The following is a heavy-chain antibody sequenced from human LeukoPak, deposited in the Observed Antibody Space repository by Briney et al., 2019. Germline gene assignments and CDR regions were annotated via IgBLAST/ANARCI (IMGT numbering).Heavy chain of an antibody. CDR1: GYTFTGYY. Sequence: ASVEVSCKASGYTFTGYYMHWVRQAPGQGLEWMGRINPNSGGTNYAQRFQGRVTMTRDTSISTAYMELSRLRSDDTAVYYCATLSQTTYYYDSSGSGYFDYWGQGTLVTVSS. CDR3: ATLSQTTYYYDSSGSGYFDY. J-gene: IGHJ4*02. D-gene: IGHD3-22*01. CDR2: INPNSGGT. V-gene: IGHV1-2*06.